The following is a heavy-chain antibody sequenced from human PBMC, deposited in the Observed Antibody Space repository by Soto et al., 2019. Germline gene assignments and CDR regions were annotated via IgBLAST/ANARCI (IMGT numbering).Heavy chain of an antibody. CDR3: ARESWGYGSGSYYPPYGMDV. Sequence: QVQLVQSGAEVKKPGASVKVSCKASGYTFTTYGISWVRQAPGQGLEWMGWISAYNGNTNYAQKLQGRVTMTTDTSTSTAYMELRSLRSDDTAVYYCARESWGYGSGSYYPPYGMDVWGQGTTVTVSS. CDR2: ISAYNGNT. V-gene: IGHV1-18*01. CDR1: GYTFTTYG. J-gene: IGHJ6*02. D-gene: IGHD3-10*01.